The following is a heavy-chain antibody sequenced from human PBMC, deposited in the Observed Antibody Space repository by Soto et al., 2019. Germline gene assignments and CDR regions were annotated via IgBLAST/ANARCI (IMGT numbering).Heavy chain of an antibody. CDR3: VRGYYRYMDV. CDR1: GYVFSDHA. J-gene: IGHJ6*03. V-gene: IGHV3-33*01. Sequence: QVQLVESGGGVVQPGRSLRLSCTASGYVFSDHAIHWVRQAPGRGLEWVAVIWGDATKTYYADSVTGRFTISRDNSMNTAYLQVDSLRVEDTAVYYCVRGYYRYMDVWGEGTTVTVS. CDR2: IWGDATKT.